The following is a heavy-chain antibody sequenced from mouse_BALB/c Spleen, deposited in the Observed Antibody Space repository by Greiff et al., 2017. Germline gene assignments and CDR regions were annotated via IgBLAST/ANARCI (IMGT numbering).Heavy chain of an antibody. J-gene: IGHJ1*01. Sequence: EVQGVESGPGLVKPSQSLSLTCTVTGYSITSDYAWNWIRQFPGNNLEWMGYISYSGSTSYNPSLKSRISITRDTSKNQFFLQLNSVTTEDTATYYCARHYYGSSLYWYFDVWGAGTTVTVSS. CDR1: GYSITSDYA. D-gene: IGHD1-1*01. CDR3: ARHYYGSSLYWYFDV. V-gene: IGHV3-2*02. CDR2: ISYSGST.